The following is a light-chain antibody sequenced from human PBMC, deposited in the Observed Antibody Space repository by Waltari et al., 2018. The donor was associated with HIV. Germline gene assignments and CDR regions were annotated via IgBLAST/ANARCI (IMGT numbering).Light chain of an antibody. CDR2: RDS. J-gene: IGLJ2*01. Sequence: SSDLTQAPSVSVSPGQTASISCSGHELANQYVHWYQEKAGQAPVLVMSRDSERPLGIPDRISGSRSGGLATLTITGVLAEDEADYYCQSAAPNGASVIFGGGTKLTVL. CDR3: QSAAPNGASVI. V-gene: IGLV3-25*03. CDR1: ELANQY.